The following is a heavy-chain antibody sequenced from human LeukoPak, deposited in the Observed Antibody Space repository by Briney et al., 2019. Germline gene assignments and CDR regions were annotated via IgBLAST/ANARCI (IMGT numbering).Heavy chain of an antibody. V-gene: IGHV1-18*01. CDR3: ATGVRLLYAAFDI. Sequence: ASVKVSCKASGYTFTSYGISWVRQAPGQGLEWMGWISAYNGNTNYAQKLQGRVTMTRDMSTSTVYVELSSLRSEDTAVYYCATGVRLLYAAFDIWGQGTMVTVSS. D-gene: IGHD5-12*01. J-gene: IGHJ3*02. CDR1: GYTFTSYG. CDR2: ISAYNGNT.